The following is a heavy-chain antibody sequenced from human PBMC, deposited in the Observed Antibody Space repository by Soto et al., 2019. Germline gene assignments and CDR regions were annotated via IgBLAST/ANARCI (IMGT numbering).Heavy chain of an antibody. D-gene: IGHD6-13*01. J-gene: IGHJ4*02. V-gene: IGHV3-21*01. CDR3: ARGHSSSWNDY. CDR2: ISSSSSYI. Sequence: GGSLRLSCAASGFTFSSYSMNWVRQSPGKGLEWVSSISSSSSYIYYADSVKGRFTISRDNAKNALYLQMNSLRAEDTAVYYCARGHSSSWNDYWGQGTLVTVSS. CDR1: GFTFSSYS.